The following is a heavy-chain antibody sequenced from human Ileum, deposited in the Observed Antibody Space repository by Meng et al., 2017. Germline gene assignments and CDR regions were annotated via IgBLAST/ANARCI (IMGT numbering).Heavy chain of an antibody. J-gene: IGHJ4*02. D-gene: IGHD2-21*01. CDR1: GDPISSRDW. CDR3: VRNEGYSLGD. Sequence: VELVGLGPGLGNPSGARSLTWPVSGDPISSRDWWGWARQPPGKGLEWIGEISQESGRTNYNPSLKSRVTISLDKSKNQFSLNLNSVTAADTAVYYCVRNEGYSLGDWGQGTLVTVSS. V-gene: IGHV4-4*02. CDR2: ISQESGRT.